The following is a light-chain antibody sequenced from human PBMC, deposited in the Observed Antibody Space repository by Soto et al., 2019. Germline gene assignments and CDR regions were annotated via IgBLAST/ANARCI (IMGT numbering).Light chain of an antibody. CDR2: EVS. J-gene: IGLJ1*01. Sequence: QSALTQPASVSGSPGQSITISCTGTSSDVGGYNYVSWYQQHPSKAPKLMIYEVSNRPSGASNRFSGSKSGNTAPLSISGLQAEDEADYSCSSYTSSSTLVFGTGTKLTVL. V-gene: IGLV2-14*01. CDR3: SSYTSSSTLV. CDR1: SSDVGGYNY.